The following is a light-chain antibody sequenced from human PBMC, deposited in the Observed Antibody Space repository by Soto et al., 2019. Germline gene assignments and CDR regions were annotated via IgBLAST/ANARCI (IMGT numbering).Light chain of an antibody. V-gene: IGKV3-11*01. CDR2: DAS. CDR3: QQRSNWPRT. J-gene: IGKJ2*01. CDR1: QSVRSY. Sequence: EIVLTQSPATLSLSPGERATLSCRASQSVRSYLAWYQQKPGRAPRLLIYDASNRATGIPARFSGSGSGTDFTLTISSLEPEDFAVYYCQQRSNWPRTFGQGTKLEIK.